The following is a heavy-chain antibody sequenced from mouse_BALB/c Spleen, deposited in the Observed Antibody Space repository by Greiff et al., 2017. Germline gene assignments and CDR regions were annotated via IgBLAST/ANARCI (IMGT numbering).Heavy chain of an antibody. CDR1: GFTFNTYA. D-gene: IGHD4-1*01. J-gene: IGHJ4*01. CDR3: VTNPHYAMDY. V-gene: IGHV10-1*02. Sequence: EVQLVESGGGLVQPTGSLKLSCAASGFTFNTYAMNWVRQAPGKGLEWVARIRSKSNNYATYYADSVKDRFTISRDDSQSMLYLQMNNLKTEDTAMYYCVTNPHYAMDYWGQGTSVTVSS. CDR2: IRSKSNNYAT.